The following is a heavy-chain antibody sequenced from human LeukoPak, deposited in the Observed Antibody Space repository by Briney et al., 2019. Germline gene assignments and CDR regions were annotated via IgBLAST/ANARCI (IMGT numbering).Heavy chain of an antibody. CDR1: GYTFTGYY. D-gene: IGHD2-2*01. Sequence: ASVKVSCKASGYTFTGYYMHWVRQAPGQGLEWMEWINPNSGGTNYAQKFQGRVTMTRDTSISTAYMELSRLRSDDTAVYYCASGIVVVPADRQSFGMDVWGQGTTVTVSS. CDR2: INPNSGGT. V-gene: IGHV1-2*02. J-gene: IGHJ6*02. CDR3: ASGIVVVPADRQSFGMDV.